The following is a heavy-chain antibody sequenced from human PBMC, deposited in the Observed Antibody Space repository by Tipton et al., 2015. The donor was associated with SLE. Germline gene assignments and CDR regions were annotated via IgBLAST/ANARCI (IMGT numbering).Heavy chain of an antibody. Sequence: LRLSCAVYGGSFSGYYYSWIRQPPGKGLESIGEINHSGSTNYNPSLKSRVTISVDTSKNQFSLKLSSVTVADTAVYYCARGVLQPLNYWGQGTLVTVSS. V-gene: IGHV4-34*01. CDR2: INHSGST. CDR1: GGSFSGYY. D-gene: IGHD2/OR15-2a*01. J-gene: IGHJ4*02. CDR3: ARGVLQPLNY.